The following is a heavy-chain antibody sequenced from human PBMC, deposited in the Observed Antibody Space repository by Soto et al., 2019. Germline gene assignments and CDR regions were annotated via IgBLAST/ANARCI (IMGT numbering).Heavy chain of an antibody. CDR1: GASISYGGFS. D-gene: IGHD5-12*01. V-gene: IGHV4-30-2*06. J-gene: IGHJ4*02. CDR3: VRGGGYDPFDY. CDR2: ISHLEKT. Sequence: NPSETLSLTCTVSGASISYGGFSWSWIRQSPGKGLEGIGYISHLEKTYFHPSFKSRLTMSIDRSRNQFSLNLSSVTAADRAVYYCVRGGGYDPFDYWGQGVLVTVSS.